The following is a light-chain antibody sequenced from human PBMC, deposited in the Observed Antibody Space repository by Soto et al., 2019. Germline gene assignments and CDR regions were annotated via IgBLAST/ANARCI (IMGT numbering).Light chain of an antibody. CDR3: QQSYSIPWT. J-gene: IGKJ1*01. CDR2: AAS. CDR1: QSISSY. Sequence: DIQMTQSPSSLCASVRDRVTFTCLASQSISSYLNWYQQKPGKAPKVLIYAASSLQSGVPSRFSGSGSGTDFTLTISSLQPEDFATYYCQQSYSIPWTFGQGTKVDIK. V-gene: IGKV1-39*01.